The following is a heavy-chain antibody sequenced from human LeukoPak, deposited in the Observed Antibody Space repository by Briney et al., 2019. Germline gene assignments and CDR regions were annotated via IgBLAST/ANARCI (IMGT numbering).Heavy chain of an antibody. D-gene: IGHD3-10*01. CDR2: ISDSANN. Sequence: SETLSLTCTVSGGSMRTYYWTWIRQPPGKGLEWIGYISDSANNDYNPSLKSRVIISADTSRSQFSLKLNSMTAADTAVYYCARGHAYGSAIYHFDYWGQGALVTVSS. J-gene: IGHJ4*02. CDR3: ARGHAYGSAIYHFDY. V-gene: IGHV4-59*01. CDR1: GGSMRTYY.